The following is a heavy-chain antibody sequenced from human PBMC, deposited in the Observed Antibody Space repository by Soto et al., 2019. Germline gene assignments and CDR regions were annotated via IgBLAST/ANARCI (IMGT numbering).Heavy chain of an antibody. V-gene: IGHV5-51*01. J-gene: IGHJ6*03. CDR1: GYSFTSYW. Sequence: GESLKISCKGSGYSFTSYWIGWVRQMPGKGLEWMGIIYPGDSDTRYSPSFQGQATISADKSISTAYLQWSSLKASDTAMYYCARHEGRYYYYMDVWGKGTTVTVSS. CDR2: IYPGDSDT. CDR3: ARHEGRYYYYMDV.